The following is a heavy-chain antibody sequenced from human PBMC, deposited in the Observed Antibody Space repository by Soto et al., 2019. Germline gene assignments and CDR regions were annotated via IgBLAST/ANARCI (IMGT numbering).Heavy chain of an antibody. CDR2: ISGSGGST. J-gene: IGHJ5*02. Sequence: GGSLRLSCAASGFTFSSYAMSWVRQAPGKGLEWVSAISGSGGSTYYADSVKGRFTISRGNSKNTLYLQMNSLRAEDTAVYYCAKVGPGSSRGGWFDPWGQGTLVTVSS. D-gene: IGHD1-26*01. CDR3: AKVGPGSSRGGWFDP. CDR1: GFTFSSYA. V-gene: IGHV3-23*01.